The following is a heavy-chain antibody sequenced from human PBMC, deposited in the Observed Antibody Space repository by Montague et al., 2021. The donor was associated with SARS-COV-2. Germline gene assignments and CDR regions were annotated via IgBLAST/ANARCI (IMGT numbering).Heavy chain of an antibody. V-gene: IGHV4-4*02. CDR2: IHHTGII. D-gene: IGHD1-1*01. CDR1: GASVSSINW. J-gene: IGHJ4*02. Sequence: SETLSLTCAVSGASVSSINWWSWVRQPPGRGLEWIAEIHHTGIINFNPSLRSRGLISLDSSKNQFSLTLNSVTAADTATYYCASHPVFHQLYSWGQGTLVSVSS. CDR3: ASHPVFHQLYS.